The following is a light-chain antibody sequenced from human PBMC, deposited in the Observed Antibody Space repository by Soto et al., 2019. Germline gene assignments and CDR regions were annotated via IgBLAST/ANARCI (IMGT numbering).Light chain of an antibody. Sequence: QSALTHPPSASGSPGQSVTISCTGTSSDLDAYNYVSWYQQHPGKAPKLMIYEVNKRPSGVPDRFSGSKSGNTASLTVSGLQAEDEADYYCSSNAGSNNLRIFGGGTKLTVL. J-gene: IGLJ2*01. CDR2: EVN. CDR1: SSDLDAYNY. V-gene: IGLV2-8*01. CDR3: SSNAGSNNLRI.